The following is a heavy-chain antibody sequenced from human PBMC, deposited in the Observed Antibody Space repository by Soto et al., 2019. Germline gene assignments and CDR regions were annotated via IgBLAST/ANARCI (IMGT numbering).Heavy chain of an antibody. Sequence: PGGSLRLSCAASVFTFRSFTMNCVRQSPGKWLEWVSTISSNSAYIYYTDALRGRFTISRDNAKNSLHLQMNSLRAEDTAVYYCTRDASRDRSPPGWFDPWGAGTLVTVSS. CDR3: TRDASRDRSPPGWFDP. D-gene: IGHD6-13*01. CDR2: ISSNSAYI. CDR1: VFTFRSFT. V-gene: IGHV3-21*01. J-gene: IGHJ5*02.